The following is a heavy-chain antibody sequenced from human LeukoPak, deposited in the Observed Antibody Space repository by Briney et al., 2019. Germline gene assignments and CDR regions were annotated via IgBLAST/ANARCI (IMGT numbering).Heavy chain of an antibody. CDR3: AKDLGRYRNNYFDY. CDR1: GFTFNSYA. V-gene: IGHV3-23*01. CDR2: ISGSGGGT. D-gene: IGHD1-26*01. J-gene: IGHJ4*02. Sequence: TGGSLRLSCAASGFTFNSYAMSWVRQGPEKGLEWVATISGSGGGTYYADSVKGRFTISRDDSKNTLYLQMNSLRAEDTAVYYCAKDLGRYRNNYFDYWGQGPLVTVSS.